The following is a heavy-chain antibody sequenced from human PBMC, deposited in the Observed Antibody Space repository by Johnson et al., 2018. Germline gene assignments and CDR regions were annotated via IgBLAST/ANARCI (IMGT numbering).Heavy chain of an antibody. Sequence: QVQLQESGPGLVKPSGTLSLTCAVSGGSISSSNWWSWVRQPPGKGLEWIGEIYHSGSTNYNPSLKSRVTISVDTSKNQFSLRLSSVSAADTAVYYCARAQATMAEFDYWGQGTLVTVSS. J-gene: IGHJ4*02. D-gene: IGHD5-24*01. CDR2: IYHSGST. CDR3: ARAQATMAEFDY. V-gene: IGHV4-4*02. CDR1: GGSISSSNW.